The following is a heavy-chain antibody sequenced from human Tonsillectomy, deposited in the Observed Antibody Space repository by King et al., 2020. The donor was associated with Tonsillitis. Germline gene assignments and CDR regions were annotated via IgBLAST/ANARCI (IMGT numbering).Heavy chain of an antibody. Sequence: VQLVESGGGVVQPGRSLRLSCAASGFTFSSYPMHWVRQAPGKGLEWVAVISYDGSTKYYADSVKGQFTISRDNSKNTLFLQMNSLGGEDTAVYYCARDRLALSSSRADGIDVWGQGTTVTVSS. D-gene: IGHD6-6*01. CDR3: ARDRLALSSSRADGIDV. CDR2: ISYDGSTK. V-gene: IGHV3-30*04. CDR1: GFTFSSYP. J-gene: IGHJ6*02.